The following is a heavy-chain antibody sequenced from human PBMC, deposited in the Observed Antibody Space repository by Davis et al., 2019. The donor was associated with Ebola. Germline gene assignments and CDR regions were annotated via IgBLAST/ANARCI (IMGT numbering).Heavy chain of an antibody. CDR1: GYSISSGYY. CDR3: ARDGGANWFDP. CDR2: IYYSGST. D-gene: IGHD3-10*01. J-gene: IGHJ5*02. Sequence: PSETLSLTCTVSGYSISSGYYWSWIRQPPGKGLEWIGYIYYSGSTYYNPSLKSRVTISVDTSKNQFSLKLSSMTAADTAVYYCARDGGANWFDPWGQGTLVTVSS. V-gene: IGHV4-30-4*08.